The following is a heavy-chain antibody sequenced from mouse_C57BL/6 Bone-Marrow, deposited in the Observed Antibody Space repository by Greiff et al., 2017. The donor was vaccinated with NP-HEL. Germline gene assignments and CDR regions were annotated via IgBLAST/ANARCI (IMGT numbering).Heavy chain of an antibody. CDR2: LNPNYGTT. D-gene: IGHD2-5*01. CDR3: ARSLYSNYGDWYFDV. V-gene: IGHV1-39*01. J-gene: IGHJ1*03. Sequence: ESGPELVKPGASVQISCKASGSSFTDYNMNWVKQSNGKSLEWLGVLNPNYGTTSSNQKFTGKATLTVDQSSSTAYMQLNSLTSEDSAVYYCARSLYSNYGDWYFDVWGTGTTVTVSS. CDR1: GSSFTDYN.